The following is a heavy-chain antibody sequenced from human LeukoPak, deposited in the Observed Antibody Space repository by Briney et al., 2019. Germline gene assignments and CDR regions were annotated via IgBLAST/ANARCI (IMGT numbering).Heavy chain of an antibody. Sequence: GGSLRLSCAVSGFTVSDYWMSWVRQAPGKGLEWISGISGSGASTYYADSVTGRFTISRDNSRNTLYLQMNSLRGDDTAVYYCAKDVGKWESLHFFDYWGQGTLVTVSS. J-gene: IGHJ4*02. V-gene: IGHV3-23*01. CDR2: ISGSGAST. CDR1: GFTVSDYW. D-gene: IGHD1-26*01. CDR3: AKDVGKWESLHFFDY.